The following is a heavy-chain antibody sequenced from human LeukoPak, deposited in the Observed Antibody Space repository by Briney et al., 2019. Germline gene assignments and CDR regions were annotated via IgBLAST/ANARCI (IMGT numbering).Heavy chain of an antibody. CDR1: GFTFNSHA. J-gene: IGHJ4*02. Sequence: GGSLRLSCAASGFTFNSHAMSWVRQAPGKGLEWVSGINGNGASTYYSDSVKGRFTISRDNSKNTVYLLMSSLRAEDTAVYYCAKDQGYSYYYLDYWGQGTLVTASS. V-gene: IGHV3-23*01. D-gene: IGHD5-18*01. CDR3: AKDQGYSYYYLDY. CDR2: INGNGAST.